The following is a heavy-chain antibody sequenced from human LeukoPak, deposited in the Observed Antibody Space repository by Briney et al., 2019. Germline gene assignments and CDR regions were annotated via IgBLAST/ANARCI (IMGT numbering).Heavy chain of an antibody. D-gene: IGHD2-15*01. V-gene: IGHV3-74*01. CDR1: GFTFSSYW. Sequence: PGGSLRLSCAASGFTFSSYWMHWVRQAPGKGLVWVSRINSDGSTTNYADSVKGRFTISRDNAENTMYLQMNSLRVEDTAVYYCTRRVSATRWFDPWGQGTLVTVS. CDR2: INSDGSTT. CDR3: TRRVSATRWFDP. J-gene: IGHJ5*02.